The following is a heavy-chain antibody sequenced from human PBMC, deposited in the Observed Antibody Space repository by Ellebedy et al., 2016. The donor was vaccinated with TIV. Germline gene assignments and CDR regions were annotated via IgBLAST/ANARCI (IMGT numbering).Heavy chain of an antibody. D-gene: IGHD6-19*01. V-gene: IGHV4-4*07. CDR2: IYTSGST. CDR3: AGGYSSGWTDY. CDR1: GGSISSYY. J-gene: IGHJ4*02. Sequence: MPSETLPLTCTVSGGSISSYYWSWIRQPAGKGLEWIGRIYTSGSTTYNPSLQSRVTMSVDTSKNQFSLKLSSVTAADTAVYYCAGGYSSGWTDYWGQGTLVTVSS.